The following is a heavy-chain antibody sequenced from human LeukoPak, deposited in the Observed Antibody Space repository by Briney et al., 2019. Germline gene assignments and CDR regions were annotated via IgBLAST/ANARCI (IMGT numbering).Heavy chain of an antibody. Sequence: GGSLGLSCAASGFTVITDDMTWVRQAPGKGLEWVSVLYSDGNTKYADSVQGRFTISRDNSKNTLYLEMNSLSPDDTAVYYCARGVEPLAANTLAYWGQGTLVTVSS. CDR3: ARGVEPLAANTLAY. J-gene: IGHJ4*02. V-gene: IGHV3-53*01. D-gene: IGHD1-14*01. CDR2: LYSDGNT. CDR1: GFTVITDD.